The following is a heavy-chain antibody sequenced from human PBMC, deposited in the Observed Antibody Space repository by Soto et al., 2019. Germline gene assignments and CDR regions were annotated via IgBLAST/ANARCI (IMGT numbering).Heavy chain of an antibody. Sequence: ASVKVSCKASGGTFSSYAISWVRQAPGQGLEWMGGIIPIFGTANYAQKFQGRVTITADESTSTAYMELSSLRSEDTAVYYCARGWQQLVLGYYGMDVWGQGTTVTVSS. V-gene: IGHV1-69*13. CDR2: IIPIFGTA. J-gene: IGHJ6*02. CDR1: GGTFSSYA. D-gene: IGHD6-13*01. CDR3: ARGWQQLVLGYYGMDV.